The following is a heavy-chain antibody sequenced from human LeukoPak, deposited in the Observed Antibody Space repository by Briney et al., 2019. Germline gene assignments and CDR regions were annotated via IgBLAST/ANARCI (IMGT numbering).Heavy chain of an antibody. CDR3: AKRGLRPVGYFDY. V-gene: IGHV3-23*01. CDR1: GFTFSIYA. CDR2: ISGSGGST. J-gene: IGHJ4*02. D-gene: IGHD4-17*01. Sequence: PGGSLRLSCAASGFTFSIYAMSWVRQAPGKGLEWVSAISGSGGSTYYADSVKGRFTISRDNSKNTLYLQMNSLRAEDTAVYYCAKRGLRPVGYFDYWGQGTLVTVFS.